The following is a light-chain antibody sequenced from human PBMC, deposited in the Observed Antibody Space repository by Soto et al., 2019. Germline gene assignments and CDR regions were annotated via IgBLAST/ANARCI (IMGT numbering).Light chain of an antibody. CDR2: DAA. J-gene: IGKJ1*01. CDR3: QNNNSYSGT. CDR1: HNNNRW. Sequence: DIKMTPYPSIMSASVGDRVTITCRASHNNNRWLAWYQQKPGKAPKLLIYDAARLESGVPTRFGGGGFGKEFPLSISSLHPDVFANYYCQNNNSYSGTFGPGTKVDIK. V-gene: IGKV1-5*01.